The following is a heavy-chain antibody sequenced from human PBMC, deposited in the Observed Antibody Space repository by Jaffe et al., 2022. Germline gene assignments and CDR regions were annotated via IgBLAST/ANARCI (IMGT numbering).Heavy chain of an antibody. CDR2: INWSGDRT. Sequence: EIQLVESGGGLIQPGKSLRLSCAASGFTFNDFAMHWVRQVPEKGLEWVSGINWSGDRTAYADSVKGRFTISRDDAKNSLFLQMHSLRDEDTALYYCVKDRGRATWGTPLDNWGQGTQVTVSS. J-gene: IGHJ4*02. V-gene: IGHV3-9*01. D-gene: IGHD3-16*01. CDR1: GFTFNDFA. CDR3: VKDRGRATWGTPLDN.